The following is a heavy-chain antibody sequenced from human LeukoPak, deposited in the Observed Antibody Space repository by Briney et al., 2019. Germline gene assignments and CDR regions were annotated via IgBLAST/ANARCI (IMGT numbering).Heavy chain of an antibody. CDR1: GGSISSGDYY. CDR3: ARTYYDSSGYQSSYGMDV. D-gene: IGHD3-22*01. J-gene: IGHJ6*02. V-gene: IGHV4-30-4*01. CDR2: IYYSGST. Sequence: SETLSLTCTVSGGSISSGDYYWSWIRPPPGKDLEWIGYIYYSGSTYYNPSLKSRVTISVDTSKNQFSLKLSSVTAADTAVYYCARTYYDSSGYQSSYGMDVWGQGTTVTVSS.